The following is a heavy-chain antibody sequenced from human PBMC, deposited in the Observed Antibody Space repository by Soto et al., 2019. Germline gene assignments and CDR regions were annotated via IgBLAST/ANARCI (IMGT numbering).Heavy chain of an antibody. CDR3: ARAGGLGAVAVDY. CDR2: IYHSGST. CDR1: GGSISSGGSS. V-gene: IGHV4-30-2*01. Sequence: QLQLQESGSGLVKPSQTLSLTCAVSGGSISSGGSSWSWIRQPPGKGLEWIGYIYHSGSTYYNPSLKSRVTISVDRSKTQFSLKLSSVTAADTAVYYCARAGGLGAVAVDYWGQGTLVTVSS. D-gene: IGHD6-19*01. J-gene: IGHJ4*02.